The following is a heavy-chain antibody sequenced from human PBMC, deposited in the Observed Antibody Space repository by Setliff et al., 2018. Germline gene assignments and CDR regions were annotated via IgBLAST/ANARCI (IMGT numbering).Heavy chain of an antibody. Sequence: GGSLRLSCAASGFTFNNYAMIWVRQAPGKGLEWVSAISGSGGSTYYADSVKGRFTISRDNSKNTLYLQMNSLRAEDTAVYYCARDRGSGSYFLRYFDYWGQGTLVTVSS. D-gene: IGHD1-26*01. CDR1: GFTFNNYA. J-gene: IGHJ4*02. V-gene: IGHV3-23*01. CDR2: ISGSGGST. CDR3: ARDRGSGSYFLRYFDY.